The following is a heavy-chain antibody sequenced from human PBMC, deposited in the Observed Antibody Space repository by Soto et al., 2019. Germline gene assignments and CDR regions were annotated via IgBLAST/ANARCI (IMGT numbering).Heavy chain of an antibody. Sequence: SETLSLTCTVSGGSISSGDYSWSWVRQSPGKGLEWIGHIYNSGINYYNPSLKSRVVISIDTSRNQFSLRLNSLTAADRAVYFFAIGVTVFGLVSRFWFDPWGQGTVVTVSS. CDR3: AIGVTVFGLVSRFWFDP. CDR2: IYNSGIN. CDR1: GGSISSGDYS. D-gene: IGHD3-3*01. V-gene: IGHV4-30-4*01. J-gene: IGHJ5*02.